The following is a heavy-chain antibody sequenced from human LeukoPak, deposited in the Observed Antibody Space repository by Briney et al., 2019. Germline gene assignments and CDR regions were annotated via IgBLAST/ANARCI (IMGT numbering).Heavy chain of an antibody. V-gene: IGHV3-15*01. D-gene: IGHD6-13*01. CDR1: GITFSNAW. Sequence: GGSLRLSCPASGITFSNAWMSWVRQAPGKGLEWFGRFKSKTDGGTTDYAAPVKGRFTTSRDDSKNTLYLQMNSLKTEDTAVYYCTTGYSSRKYYYYYMDVWGKGTTVTVSS. J-gene: IGHJ6*03. CDR3: TTGYSSRKYYYYYMDV. CDR2: FKSKTDGGTT.